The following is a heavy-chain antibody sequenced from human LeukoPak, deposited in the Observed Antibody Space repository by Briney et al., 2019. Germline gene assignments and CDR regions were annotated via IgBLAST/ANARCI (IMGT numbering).Heavy chain of an antibody. J-gene: IGHJ6*02. V-gene: IGHV4-31*03. CDR2: IYYSGST. CDR1: GGSISSGGYY. D-gene: IGHD3-10*01. Sequence: SQTLSLTCTVSGGSISSGGYYWSWIRQHPGKGLERIGYIYYSGSTYYNPSLKSRVTISVDTSKNQFSLKLSSVTAADTAVYYCARDLWFGEWNGMDVWGQGTTVTASS. CDR3: ARDLWFGEWNGMDV.